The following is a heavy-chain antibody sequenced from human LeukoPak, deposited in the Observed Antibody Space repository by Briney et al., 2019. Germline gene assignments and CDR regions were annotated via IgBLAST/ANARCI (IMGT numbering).Heavy chain of an antibody. V-gene: IGHV3-23*01. CDR2: ISGSDGST. CDR1: GLTFSSYA. D-gene: IGHD2-15*01. J-gene: IGHJ6*03. Sequence: GGSLRLSCAASGLTFSSYAMSWVRQAPGKGLEWVSAISGSDGSTFYADSVKGRFTISRDKSKNTLSLQMNGLRVEDTAVYYCAKVMPPGRIRFYSYYMDVWGKGTTVTVS. CDR3: AKVMPPGRIRFYSYYMDV.